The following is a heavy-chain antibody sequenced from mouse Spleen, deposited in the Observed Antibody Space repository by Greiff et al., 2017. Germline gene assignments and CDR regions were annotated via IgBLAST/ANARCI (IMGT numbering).Heavy chain of an antibody. CDR1: GFTFSSYA. CDR3: ARDDGGYYPHWYFDV. V-gene: IGHV5-4*01. Sequence: EVHLVESGGGLVKPGGSLKLSCAASGFTFSSYAMSWVRQTPEKRLEWVATISDGGSYTYYPDNVKGRFTISRDNAKNNLYLQMSHLKSEDTAMYYCARDDGGYYPHWYFDVWGTGTTVTVSS. CDR2: ISDGGSYT. D-gene: IGHD2-3*01. J-gene: IGHJ1*03.